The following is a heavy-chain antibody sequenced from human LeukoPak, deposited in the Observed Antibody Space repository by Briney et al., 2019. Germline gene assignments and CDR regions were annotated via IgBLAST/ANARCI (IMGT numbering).Heavy chain of an antibody. J-gene: IGHJ4*02. CDR1: GFTFSKYW. V-gene: IGHV3-7*01. CDR3: ARVSRQWPDDY. CDR2: INEGGSEK. Sequence: GGSQRLSCAVSGFTFSKYWMSWVRQAPGRGLEWMAKINEGGSEKYYVDSVKGRFTISRDNAKNSLYLQMNSLRAEDTAVYYCARVSRQWPDDYWGQGTLVTVSS. D-gene: IGHD6-19*01.